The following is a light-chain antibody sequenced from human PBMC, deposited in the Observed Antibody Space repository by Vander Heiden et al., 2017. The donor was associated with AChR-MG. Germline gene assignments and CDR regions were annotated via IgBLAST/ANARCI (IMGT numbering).Light chain of an antibody. CDR2: GNN. CDR3: QSYDNSVRAVL. Sequence: QSALTQPPSVSGAPGQRVPIPCTGTRSNIGASYDVQWYRQLPGTAPTLIISGNNNRPSGVPDRFSGSKSGTSASLAITGLQVEDEADYYCQSYDNSVRAVLFGGGTKLAVL. V-gene: IGLV1-40*01. J-gene: IGLJ2*01. CDR1: RSNIGASYD.